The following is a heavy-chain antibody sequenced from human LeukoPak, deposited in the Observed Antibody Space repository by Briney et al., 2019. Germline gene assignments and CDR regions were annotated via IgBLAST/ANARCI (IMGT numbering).Heavy chain of an antibody. V-gene: IGHV1-18*01. CDR3: ARKHYWERYLDP. D-gene: IGHD1-26*01. CDR2: ISAYNGNT. CDR1: GYTFTSYG. Sequence: ASVKVSCKASGYTFTSYGISWVRQAPGHGLEWMGWISAYNGNTNYAQKLQGRVTMTTDTSTSTAYMELRSLRSDDTAVYYCARKHYWERYLDPWGQGALVTVSS. J-gene: IGHJ5*02.